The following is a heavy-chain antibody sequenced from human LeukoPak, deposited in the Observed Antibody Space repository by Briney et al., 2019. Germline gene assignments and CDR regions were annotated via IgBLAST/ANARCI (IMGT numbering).Heavy chain of an antibody. CDR1: GFTVSSNY. Sequence: GRSLRLSCAASGFTVSSNYMSWVRQAPGKGLEWVSVIYSGGSTYYADSVKGRFTISRDNSKNTLYLQMNSLRAEDTAVYYCASLSIAARLFDYWGRGTLVTVSS. V-gene: IGHV3-66*01. D-gene: IGHD6-6*01. CDR2: IYSGGST. J-gene: IGHJ4*02. CDR3: ASLSIAARLFDY.